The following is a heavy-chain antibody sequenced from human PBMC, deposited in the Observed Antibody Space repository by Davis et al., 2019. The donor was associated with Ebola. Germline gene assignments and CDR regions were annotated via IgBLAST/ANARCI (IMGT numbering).Heavy chain of an antibody. CDR2: ISPYNGDT. J-gene: IGHJ6*02. Sequence: ASVKVSCKASGYTFANYGISWLRQAPGQGLEWMGWISPYNGDTNYAQKFQGRVTMTTDTSTSTAYMDLRSLRSDDTAVYYCAKDVVSVTSLFFQGMDVWGQGSTVTVSS. CDR1: GYTFANYG. CDR3: AKDVVSVTSLFFQGMDV. V-gene: IGHV1-18*01. D-gene: IGHD4-17*01.